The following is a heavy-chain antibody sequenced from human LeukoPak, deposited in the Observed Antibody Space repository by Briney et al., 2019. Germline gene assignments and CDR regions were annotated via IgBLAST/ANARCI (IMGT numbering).Heavy chain of an antibody. V-gene: IGHV3-23*01. Sequence: PVGCLRLSCAASGFTFSSDAMSWVRQGPGKRLEWVSAISGSGRGSNTHYANSLKGRFTISRDNSKKTLSLQMNSLRADDTAVYYCATSGYNRFEYWGQGTLVTVSS. D-gene: IGHD5-24*01. CDR1: GFTFSSDA. J-gene: IGHJ4*02. CDR2: ISGSGRGSNT. CDR3: ATSGYNRFEY.